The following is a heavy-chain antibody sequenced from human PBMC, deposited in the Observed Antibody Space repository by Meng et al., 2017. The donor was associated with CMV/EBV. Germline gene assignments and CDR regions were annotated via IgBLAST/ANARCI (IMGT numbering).Heavy chain of an antibody. Sequence: SETLSLTCAVYGGSFSGYYWSWIRQPPGKGLEWIGEINHSGSTNYNPSLKSRVTISVDTPKNQFSLKLSSVTAADTAVYYCARGVEMATINYYGMDVWGQGTTVTVSS. V-gene: IGHV4-34*01. D-gene: IGHD5-24*01. J-gene: IGHJ6*02. CDR1: GGSFSGYY. CDR2: INHSGST. CDR3: ARGVEMATINYYGMDV.